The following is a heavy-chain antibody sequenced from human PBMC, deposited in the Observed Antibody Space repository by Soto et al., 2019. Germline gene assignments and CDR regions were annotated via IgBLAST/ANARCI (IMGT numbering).Heavy chain of an antibody. D-gene: IGHD6-6*01. CDR2: VSSSGTTM. J-gene: IGHJ4*02. Sequence: QVQLAESGGGLVEPGGYLRISCAASGFTFSDYDMSWIRQFPGKGLEWVSFVSSSGTTMYFADSVKGRFTISRDYAKNSPYLQMNSLRAEDTAVYYCARMGPRAARPSYWGQGTLVTLSS. CDR3: ARMGPRAARPSY. V-gene: IGHV3-11*01. CDR1: GFTFSDYD.